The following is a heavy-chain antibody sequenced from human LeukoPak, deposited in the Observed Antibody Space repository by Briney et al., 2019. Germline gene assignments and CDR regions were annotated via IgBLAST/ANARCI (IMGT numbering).Heavy chain of an antibody. CDR1: GYTFTSYG. CDR2: ISAYNGNT. Sequence: ASVKVSCKASGYTFTSYGISWVRQAPGQGLEWMGWISAYNGNTNYAQKLQGRVTMTTDKSTSTAYTELRSLISDDTAVYYCATQYCSSTSCYPYWVDYWGQGTLVTVSS. CDR3: ATQYCSSTSCYPYWVDY. D-gene: IGHD2-2*01. V-gene: IGHV1-18*01. J-gene: IGHJ4*02.